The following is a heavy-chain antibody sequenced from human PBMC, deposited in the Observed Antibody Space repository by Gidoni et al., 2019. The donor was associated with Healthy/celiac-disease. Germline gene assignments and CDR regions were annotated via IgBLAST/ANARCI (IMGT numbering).Heavy chain of an antibody. CDR1: GGPISSSSYY. CDR2: IYYSGST. J-gene: IGHJ4*02. D-gene: IGHD6-19*01. Sequence: QLQLQESGPGLVKPSETLSLTCTVPGGPISSSSYYWGWIRQPPGKGLEWIGSIYYSGSTYYNPSLKSRVTISVDTSKNQFSLKLSSVTAADTAVYYCARHWEQWLVLYWGQGTLVTVSS. CDR3: ARHWEQWLVLY. V-gene: IGHV4-39*01.